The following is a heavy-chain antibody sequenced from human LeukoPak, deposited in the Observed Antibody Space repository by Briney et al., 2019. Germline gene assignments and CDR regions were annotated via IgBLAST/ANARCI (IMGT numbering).Heavy chain of an antibody. CDR1: GFTFSSYS. CDR2: ISSSSSYI. J-gene: IGHJ6*02. CDR3: ARDLYCSSTSCYGGDYYYYYGMDV. Sequence: GGSLRLSCAASGFTFSSYSMNWVRQAPGKGLEWVSSISSSSSYIYYADSVKGRFTISRDNSKNTLYLQMNSLRAEDTAVYYCARDLYCSSTSCYGGDYYYYYGMDVWAKGPRSPSP. V-gene: IGHV3-21*01. D-gene: IGHD2-2*01.